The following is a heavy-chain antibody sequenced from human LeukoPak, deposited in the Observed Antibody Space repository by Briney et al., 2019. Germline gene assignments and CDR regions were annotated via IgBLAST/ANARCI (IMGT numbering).Heavy chain of an antibody. CDR1: GFTDSTNY. CDR3: ARDSGRFDVFDI. V-gene: IGHV3-53*01. D-gene: IGHD3-10*01. Sequence: PGGPLRLSCAASGFTDSTNYMSWVRQAPGKGLEWVSVIYSDGRTYYADYVKGRFTISRDNSKNTLYLQMNSLRAEDTAVYYCARDSGRFDVFDIWGQGTMVTVSS. J-gene: IGHJ3*02. CDR2: IYSDGRT.